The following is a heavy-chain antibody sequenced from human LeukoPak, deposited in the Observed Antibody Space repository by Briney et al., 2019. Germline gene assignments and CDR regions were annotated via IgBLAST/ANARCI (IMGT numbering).Heavy chain of an antibody. Sequence: GGSLRLPCEASGFTFRDYYMSWIRQAPGKGLEWVSYISSGSTTIQYADSVKGRFTISRDNAKNSLYLQMNSLRAEDTAVYYCAREGDYVWGSYRYTPFDYWGQGTLVTVSS. CDR1: GFTFRDYY. CDR2: ISSGSTTI. CDR3: AREGDYVWGSYRYTPFDY. J-gene: IGHJ4*02. V-gene: IGHV3-11*04. D-gene: IGHD3-16*02.